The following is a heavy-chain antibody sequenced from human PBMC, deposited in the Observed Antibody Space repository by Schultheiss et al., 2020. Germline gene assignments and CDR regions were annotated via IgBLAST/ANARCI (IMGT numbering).Heavy chain of an antibody. Sequence: GGSLRLSCAASGFTFSSYSMNWVRQAPGKGLVWVSRIKSDGTETNYADSVKGRFTISRDNSKNTLYLQMNSLKAEDTAVYYCARQGSYISGWYGYWGQGTLVTVSS. CDR1: GFTFSSYS. CDR3: ARQGSYISGWYGY. V-gene: IGHV3-74*01. D-gene: IGHD6-19*01. CDR2: IKSDGTET. J-gene: IGHJ4*02.